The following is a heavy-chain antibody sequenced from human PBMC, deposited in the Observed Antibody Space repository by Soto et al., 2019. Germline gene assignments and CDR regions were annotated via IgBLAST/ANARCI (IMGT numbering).Heavy chain of an antibody. V-gene: IGHV3-21*01. J-gene: IGHJ6*02. CDR1: GFTFSSYS. Sequence: EVQLVESGGGLVKPGGSLRLSCAASGFTFSSYSMNWVRQAPGKGLEWVSSISSSSSYIYYADSVKGRFTISRDNAKNSLYLQVNSLRAEDSAVYYCARDAGWYSSGWKDYYYGMDVWGQGTTVTVSS. D-gene: IGHD6-25*01. CDR3: ARDAGWYSSGWKDYYYGMDV. CDR2: ISSSSSYI.